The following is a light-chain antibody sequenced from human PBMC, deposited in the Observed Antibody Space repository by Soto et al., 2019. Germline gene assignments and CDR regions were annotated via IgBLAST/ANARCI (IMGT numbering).Light chain of an antibody. CDR2: EVS. V-gene: IGLV2-14*01. J-gene: IGLJ1*01. CDR1: SSDVGGYNY. CDR3: QSFDGSLSGYV. Sequence: QSALTQPASVSGSPGQSITISCTGTSSDVGGYNYVSWYQQHPGKAPKLMIYEVSNRPSGVSNRFSGSKSDNTASLTITGLQAEDEADYYCQSFDGSLSGYVFGTGTKLTVL.